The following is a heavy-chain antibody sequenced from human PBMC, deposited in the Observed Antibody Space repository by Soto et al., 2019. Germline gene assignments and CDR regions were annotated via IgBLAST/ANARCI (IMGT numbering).Heavy chain of an antibody. V-gene: IGHV4-59*01. Sequence: SKTLSLTCTVSGSDITTYYWSWLRQSPGKGLEWIGHIYDTGSTTYNPSLKSRVTISVDTSNKQFSLRLTSVTAADTAVYYCARCPIDHNWFDPWGQGTLVTVS. CDR1: GSDITTYY. J-gene: IGHJ5*02. CDR2: IYDTGST. CDR3: ARCPIDHNWFDP. D-gene: IGHD3-9*01.